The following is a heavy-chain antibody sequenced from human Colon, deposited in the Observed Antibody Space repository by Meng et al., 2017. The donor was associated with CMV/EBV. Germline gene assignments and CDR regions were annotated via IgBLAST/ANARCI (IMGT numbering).Heavy chain of an antibody. V-gene: IGHV3-23*01. J-gene: IGHJ4*02. CDR3: ARVLPNYDFWSGYPDY. D-gene: IGHD3-3*01. CDR1: GFNFNSYA. Sequence: GGSLRLSCTASGFNFNSYALNWVRQAPGKGLEWVSGIREGGEPFYAGSVKGRFTIARDNSRDTVYLQMNSLRVEDTAVYYCARVLPNYDFWSGYPDYWGQGIRVTVSS. CDR2: IREGGEP.